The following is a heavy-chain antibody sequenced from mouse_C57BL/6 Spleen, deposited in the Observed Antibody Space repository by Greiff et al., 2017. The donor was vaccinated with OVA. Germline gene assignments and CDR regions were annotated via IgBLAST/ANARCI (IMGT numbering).Heavy chain of an antibody. CDR3: AREWLRRGYFDY. D-gene: IGHD2-2*01. Sequence: VQLQQPGAELVRPGSSVKLSCKASGYTFTSYWMHWVKQRPMQGLEWIGNIDPSDSETRYNQKFKDKATLTVDKSSSTAYMQLSSLTSEDSAVYYCAREWLRRGYFDYWGQGTTLTVSS. J-gene: IGHJ2*01. CDR1: GYTFTSYW. CDR2: IDPSDSET. V-gene: IGHV1-52*01.